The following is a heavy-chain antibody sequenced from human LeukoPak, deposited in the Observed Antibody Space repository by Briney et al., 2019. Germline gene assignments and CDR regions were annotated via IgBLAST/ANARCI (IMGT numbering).Heavy chain of an antibody. V-gene: IGHV4-30-2*01. CDR3: ARSMPFGEYWFDP. CDR1: GGSISSGGYS. CDR2: IYHSGST. Sequence: SETLSLTCAVSGGSISSGGYSWSWIRQPPGKCLEWIGYIYHSGSTNYKPSLKSRVTISVDRSNNQFSLKLTSVTAADTAVYYCARSMPFGEYWFDPWGQGTLVTVSS. J-gene: IGHJ5*02. D-gene: IGHD3-10*01.